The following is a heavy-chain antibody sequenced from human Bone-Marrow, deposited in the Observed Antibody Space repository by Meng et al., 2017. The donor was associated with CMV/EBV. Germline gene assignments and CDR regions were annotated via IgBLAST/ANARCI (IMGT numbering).Heavy chain of an antibody. CDR2: ISYDGSNK. D-gene: IGHD2-2*01. J-gene: IGHJ6*02. CDR3: ARGQYCSSTSCSTGYYYYGMDV. Sequence: GESLKISCAASGFTFSSYAMHWVRQAPGKGLEWVAVISYDGSNKYYADSVKGRFTISRDNSKNTVYLQMNSLRAEDTAVYYCARGQYCSSTSCSTGYYYYGMDVWGQGTTVTVSS. CDR1: GFTFSSYA. V-gene: IGHV3-30*04.